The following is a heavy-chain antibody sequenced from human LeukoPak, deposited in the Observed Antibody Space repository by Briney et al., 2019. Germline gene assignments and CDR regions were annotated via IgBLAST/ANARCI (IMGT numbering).Heavy chain of an antibody. CDR2: IYYSGST. J-gene: IGHJ5*02. D-gene: IGHD6-13*01. Sequence: ASETLSLTCTVSGGSISISSYYWGWIRQPPGKGLEWIGSIYYSGSTYYNPSLKSRVTISVDTSKNQFSLKLSSVTAADTAVYYCARSSGYSSSGGLNWFDTWGQGTLVTVSS. CDR1: GGSISISSYY. V-gene: IGHV4-39*01. CDR3: ARSSGYSSSGGLNWFDT.